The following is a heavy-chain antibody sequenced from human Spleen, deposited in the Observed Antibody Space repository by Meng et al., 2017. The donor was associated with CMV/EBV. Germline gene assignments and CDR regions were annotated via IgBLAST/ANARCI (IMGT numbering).Heavy chain of an antibody. Sequence: GESLKISCAASGFTFSSYEMNWVRQAPGKGLEWVAHINSGSANIGYADSVRGRFTISRDVAGNLLYLQMNNMRVEDTAIYYCTTDPEGDYDFDYWGQGTLVTVSS. CDR3: TTDPEGDYDFDY. CDR1: GFTFSSYE. V-gene: IGHV3-48*03. D-gene: IGHD4-17*01. J-gene: IGHJ4*02. CDR2: INSGSANI.